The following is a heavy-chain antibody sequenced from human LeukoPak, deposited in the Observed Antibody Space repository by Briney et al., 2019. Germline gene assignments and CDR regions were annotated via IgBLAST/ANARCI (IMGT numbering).Heavy chain of an antibody. CDR1: GGSVSSGSYY. D-gene: IGHD1/OR15-1a*01. V-gene: IGHV4-61*01. CDR2: IYYSANT. J-gene: IGHJ4*02. Sequence: PSETLSLTCTVSGGSVSSGSYYWSWIRQPPGKGLEWIGYIYYSANTNYNPSLKSRVTISVDTSKNQFSLKLSSVTAADTAVYYCARHLNNEAFDYWGQGTLVTVSS. CDR3: ARHLNNEAFDY.